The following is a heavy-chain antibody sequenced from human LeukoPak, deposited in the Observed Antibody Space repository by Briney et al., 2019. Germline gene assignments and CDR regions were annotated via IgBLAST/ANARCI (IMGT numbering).Heavy chain of an antibody. D-gene: IGHD3-10*01. CDR3: AKPINYYGSGSYFFDY. V-gene: IGHV3-23*01. CDR1: GFTFSSYA. Sequence: GGSLRLSCAASGFTFSSYAMSWVRQAPGKGLEWVSAISGSGGSTYYADSVKGRFTISRDNSRNTLYLQMNSLRAEDTAVYYCAKPINYYGSGSYFFDYWGQGTLVTVSS. CDR2: ISGSGGST. J-gene: IGHJ4*02.